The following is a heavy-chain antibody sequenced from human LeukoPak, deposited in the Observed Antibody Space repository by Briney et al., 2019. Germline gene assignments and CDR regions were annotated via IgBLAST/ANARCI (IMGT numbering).Heavy chain of an antibody. V-gene: IGHV3-23*01. CDR1: GFTFSSYA. D-gene: IGHD2-2*01. Sequence: GGSLRLSCAASGFTFSSYAMNWVRQAPGKGLEWLSTVSRNGGTTNYADSVKGRFTISRDNSKNALYLQMNSLRAEDTAIYYCARSTAFDYWGQGALVTASS. CDR3: ARSTAFDY. J-gene: IGHJ4*02. CDR2: VSRNGGTT.